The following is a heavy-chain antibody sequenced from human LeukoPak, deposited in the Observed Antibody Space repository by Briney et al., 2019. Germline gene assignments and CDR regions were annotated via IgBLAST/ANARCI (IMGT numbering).Heavy chain of an antibody. CDR1: VFTFSSYC. J-gene: IGHJ5*01. CDR2: ISSSGSTI. D-gene: IGHD1-1*01. CDR3: ARDCRLNCARQPGFDS. V-gene: IGHV3-48*02. Sequence: GGCLRLSCAASVFTFSSYCMKWVRQARWKGREWVSYISSSGSTIYYADSVKGRLTISRDNAKNSLYLQLSSLRDEDTAVYYCARDCRLNCARQPGFDSWGQGTLVTVSS.